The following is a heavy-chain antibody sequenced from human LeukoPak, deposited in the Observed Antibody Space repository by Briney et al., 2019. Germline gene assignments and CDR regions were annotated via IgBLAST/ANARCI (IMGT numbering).Heavy chain of an antibody. D-gene: IGHD3-3*01. Sequence: SETLSLTCTVSGGSISSYYWSWIRQPAGEGLEWIGRIYTSGSTNYNPSLKSRVTMSVDTSKNQFSLKLSSVTAADTAVYYCARAFTIFGVVTYAFDIWGQGTMVTVSS. CDR2: IYTSGST. CDR1: GGSISSYY. V-gene: IGHV4-4*07. CDR3: ARAFTIFGVVTYAFDI. J-gene: IGHJ3*02.